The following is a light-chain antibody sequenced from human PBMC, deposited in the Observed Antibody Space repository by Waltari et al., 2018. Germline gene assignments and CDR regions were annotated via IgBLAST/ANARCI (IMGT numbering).Light chain of an antibody. Sequence: SYGLTQPPSVSVSPGQTARITCGGDHFGTEDVNWYQQKPPQAPLLVIYTNSARPSGIPDRFSGSRSGNTATLIIGGVEAGDEAEYYCQVWDVESDHVFFGGGTRLTVL. CDR3: QVWDVESDHVF. CDR1: HFGTED. V-gene: IGLV3-21*01. J-gene: IGLJ7*01. CDR2: TNS.